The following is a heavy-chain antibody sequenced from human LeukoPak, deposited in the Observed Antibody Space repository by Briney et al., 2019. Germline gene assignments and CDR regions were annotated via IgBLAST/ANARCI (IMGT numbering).Heavy chain of an antibody. V-gene: IGHV1-2*02. CDR2: INPNSGGT. CDR3: ARDDSSGSFFGY. D-gene: IGHD3-22*01. Sequence: ASVKVSCKASGYTFIAYYMHWVRQAPGQGLEWMGWINPNSGGTNYAQKLQGRVTMTTDTSTSTAYMELRSLRSDDTAVYYCARDDSSGSFFGYWGQGTLVTVSS. J-gene: IGHJ4*02. CDR1: GYTFIAYY.